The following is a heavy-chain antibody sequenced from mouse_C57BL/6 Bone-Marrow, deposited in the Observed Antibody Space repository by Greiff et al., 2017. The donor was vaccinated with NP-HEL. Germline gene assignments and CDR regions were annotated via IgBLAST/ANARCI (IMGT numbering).Heavy chain of an antibody. V-gene: IGHV1-15*01. Sequence: QVQLQQSGAELVRPGASVTLSCKASGYSFTDYEMHWVKQTPVHGLEWIGAIEPETGGTAYNQKFKGQAILTADKSSSTAYIELRSLTSADSAVDYLSIYYDGSGLAWFDYWGQGTLVTVSA. CDR2: IEPETGGT. J-gene: IGHJ3*01. CDR1: GYSFTDYE. D-gene: IGHD1-1*01. CDR3: SIYYDGSGLAWFDY.